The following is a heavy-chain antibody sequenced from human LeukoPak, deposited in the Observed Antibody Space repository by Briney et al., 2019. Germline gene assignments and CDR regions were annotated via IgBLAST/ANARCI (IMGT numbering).Heavy chain of an antibody. V-gene: IGHV3-7*01. J-gene: IGHJ3*02. CDR2: IKQDGSEK. Sequence: GGSLRLSCAASGFTFSSYWMSWVRQAPGKGLEWVANIKQDGSEKYYVDSVKGRFTISRDNAKNSLYLQMNSLRAEDTAVYYCARGSSYYDSSGYYNFGAFDIWGQGTMVTVSS. CDR3: ARGSSYYDSSGYYNFGAFDI. CDR1: GFTFSSYW. D-gene: IGHD3-22*01.